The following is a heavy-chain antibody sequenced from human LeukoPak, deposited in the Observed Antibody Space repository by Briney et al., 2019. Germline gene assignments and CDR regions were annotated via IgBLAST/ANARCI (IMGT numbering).Heavy chain of an antibody. D-gene: IGHD3-22*01. J-gene: IGHJ4*02. CDR2: IYYSGST. V-gene: IGHV4-39*01. Sequence: SETLSLTCTVSGGSISSHYWGWIRQPPGKGLEWIGSIYYSGSTYYNPSLKSRVTISVDTSKNQFSLKLSSVTAADTAVYYCARAYDSSGYYGYWGQGTLVTVSS. CDR1: GGSISSHY. CDR3: ARAYDSSGYYGY.